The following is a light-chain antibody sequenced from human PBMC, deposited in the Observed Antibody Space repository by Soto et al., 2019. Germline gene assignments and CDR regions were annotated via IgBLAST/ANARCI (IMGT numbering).Light chain of an antibody. V-gene: IGKV3-20*01. CDR3: QQYGTVPWP. J-gene: IGKJ1*01. CDR2: GAS. Sequence: ENGLKQSPGTLSLSPGERATLSCRASQSVSSSYLAWYQQKPGQAPRLLIYGASSRATGIPDRFSGSGSGSDFTLSINGLDPEDLAVYYCQQYGTVPWPFGQGATVDIK. CDR1: QSVSSSY.